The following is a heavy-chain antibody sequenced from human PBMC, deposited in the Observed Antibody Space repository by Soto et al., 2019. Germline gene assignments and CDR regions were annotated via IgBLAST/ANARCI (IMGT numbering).Heavy chain of an antibody. V-gene: IGHV3-11*05. CDR1: GFTFSDYY. Sequence: GGSLRLSCAASGFTFSDYYMSWIRQAPGKGLEWISYISSSSDYTNYADSVKGRFTISRDNAKNSLYLQMNSLRAEDTAVYYCAREDYYDGSGYYYYWGQGTLVTVSS. D-gene: IGHD3-22*01. CDR3: AREDYYDGSGYYYY. CDR2: ISSSSDYT. J-gene: IGHJ4*02.